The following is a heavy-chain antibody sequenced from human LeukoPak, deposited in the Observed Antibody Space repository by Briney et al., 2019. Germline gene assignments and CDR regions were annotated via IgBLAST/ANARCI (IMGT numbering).Heavy chain of an antibody. CDR3: ARANDFWKNYYYYYMDV. J-gene: IGHJ6*03. CDR1: GYTFTSYG. CDR2: ISAYNGNT. D-gene: IGHD3-3*01. Sequence: ASVKVSCKAPGYTFTSYGISWVRQAPGQGLEWMGWISAYNGNTNYAQKLQGRVTMTTDASTSTAYMELRSLRSEDTAVYYCARANDFWKNYYYYYMDVWGKGTTVTVSS. V-gene: IGHV1-18*01.